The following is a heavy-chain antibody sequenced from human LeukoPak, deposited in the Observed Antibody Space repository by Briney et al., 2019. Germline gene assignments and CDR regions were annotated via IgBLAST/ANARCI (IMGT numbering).Heavy chain of an antibody. CDR3: AKNRETTTHSTFDY. Sequence: GGSLRLSCAASGFSFSSYSMNWVRQAPGKGLEWVSYISSSSTTIYYADSVKGRFTISRDNAKNSLYMQMNSLRDEDAAVYYCAKNRETTTHSTFDYWGQGSLVTASP. D-gene: IGHD1-1*01. V-gene: IGHV3-48*02. CDR1: GFSFSSYS. J-gene: IGHJ4*02. CDR2: ISSSSTTI.